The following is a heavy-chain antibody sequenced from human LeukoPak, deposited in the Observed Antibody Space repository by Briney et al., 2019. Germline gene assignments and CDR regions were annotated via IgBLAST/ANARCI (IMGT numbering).Heavy chain of an antibody. V-gene: IGHV1-2*02. CDR3: ARVSTSGYRDWLDP. J-gene: IGHJ5*02. CDR1: GYTFADYY. CDR2: IYPKSGGT. Sequence: ASVKVSCKASGYTFADYYIHWVRQAPGQGLEWMGWIYPKSGGTNSAQKFQGRVTMTRDASISTAYMELSRLKFDDTAVYYCARVSTSGYRDWLDPWGQGTLVTVSS. D-gene: IGHD3-9*01.